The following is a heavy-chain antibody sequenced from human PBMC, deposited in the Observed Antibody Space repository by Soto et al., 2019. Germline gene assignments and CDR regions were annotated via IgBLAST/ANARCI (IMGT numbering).Heavy chain of an antibody. CDR3: AILPTPALYYYDSSGYYY. CDR1: GFTFSSYA. V-gene: IGHV3-23*01. J-gene: IGHJ4*02. D-gene: IGHD3-22*01. CDR2: ISGSGGST. Sequence: PGGSLRLSCAASGFTFSSYAMSWVRQAPGKGLEWVSAISGSGGSTYYADSVKGRFTISRDNSKNTLYLQMNSLRAEDTAVYYCAILPTPALYYYDSSGYYYWGQGTLVTVSS.